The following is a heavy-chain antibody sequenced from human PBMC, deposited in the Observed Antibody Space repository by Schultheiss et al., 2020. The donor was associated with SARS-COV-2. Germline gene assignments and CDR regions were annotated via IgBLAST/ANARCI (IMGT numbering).Heavy chain of an antibody. CDR2: ISSSGSTI. Sequence: GGSLRLSCAASGFTFSTYWMTWVRQAPGKGLEWLSYISSSGSTIHYADSVKGRFTISRDNAKNSLYLQMNSLRAEDTAVYYCARGTVVVPAAIVLYTKRYGMDVWGQGTTVTVSS. CDR1: GFTFSTYW. J-gene: IGHJ6*02. D-gene: IGHD2-2*02. V-gene: IGHV3-48*04. CDR3: ARGTVVVPAAIVLYTKRYGMDV.